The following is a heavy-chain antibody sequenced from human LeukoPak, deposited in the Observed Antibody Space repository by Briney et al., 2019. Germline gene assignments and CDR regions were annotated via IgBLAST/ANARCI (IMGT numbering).Heavy chain of an antibody. Sequence: PSETLSLTCAVYGGSFSGYYWSWIRQPPGKGLEWIGEINHSGSTNYNPSLKSRVTISVDTSKNQFSLKLSSVTAADTAVYYYATNTAMLRYFDYWGQGTLVTVSS. CDR3: ATNTAMLRYFDY. D-gene: IGHD5-18*01. CDR1: GGSFSGYY. J-gene: IGHJ4*02. CDR2: INHSGST. V-gene: IGHV4-34*01.